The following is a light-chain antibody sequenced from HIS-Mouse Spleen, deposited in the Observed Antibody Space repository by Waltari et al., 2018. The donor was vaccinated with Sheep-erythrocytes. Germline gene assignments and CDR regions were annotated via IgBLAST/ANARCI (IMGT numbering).Light chain of an antibody. CDR1: ALPQKY. CDR2: EDS. CDR3: YSTDSSGNGV. Sequence: SYELTQPPSVSVSPGQTARHTCSGDALPQKYAYWYQPKSGQAPVLVIYEDSKRPSGIPERFSGSSSGTMATLTISGAQVEDEADYYCYSTDSSGNGVFGGGTKLTVL. J-gene: IGLJ2*01. V-gene: IGLV3-10*01.